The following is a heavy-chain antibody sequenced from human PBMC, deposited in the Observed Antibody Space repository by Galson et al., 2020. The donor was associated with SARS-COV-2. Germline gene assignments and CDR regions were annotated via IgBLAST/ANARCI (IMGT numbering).Heavy chain of an antibody. CDR2: IYPGDSDT. D-gene: IGHD3-16*01. J-gene: IGHJ6*03. V-gene: IGHV5-51*01. Sequence: HGESLKISCETSGYIFSNYWIGWVRQMPGKGLEWMGIIYPGDSDTRYSPSFEGQVTISADKSISTAYLQWSSLKASDTAIYYCARHWVSMDVWGNGTTVTVSS. CDR3: ARHWVSMDV. CDR1: GYIFSNYW.